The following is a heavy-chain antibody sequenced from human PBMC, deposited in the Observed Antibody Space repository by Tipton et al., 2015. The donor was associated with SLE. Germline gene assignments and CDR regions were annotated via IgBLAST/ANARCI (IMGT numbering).Heavy chain of an antibody. V-gene: IGHV1-18*01. CDR3: VRDIGPQTYYFAY. CDR2: VSAYNGNT. CDR1: GYSFTDYD. Sequence: QLVQSGAEVKKPGASVKVSCKTSGYSFTDYDIIWVRQAPGQGLEWMGWVSAYNGNTNYAQKFQGRVTMTTDTSTTTAYVELRSLRPEDTALYYCVRDIGPQTYYFAYWGQGTLVTVSS. J-gene: IGHJ4*02. D-gene: IGHD3-16*02.